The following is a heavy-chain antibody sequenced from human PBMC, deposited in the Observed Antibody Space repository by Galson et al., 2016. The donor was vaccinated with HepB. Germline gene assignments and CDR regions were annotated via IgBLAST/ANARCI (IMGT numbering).Heavy chain of an antibody. CDR3: ARALIAARGWFDS. D-gene: IGHD6-6*01. CDR2: ISHSGST. CDR1: GGSFSGYQ. J-gene: IGHJ5*01. Sequence: SETLSLTCAVYGGSFSGYQWIWIRQPPGKGLEWIGEISHSGSTNYNPSLKSRVTISIDTSKNQFSLKLSSVAAADPAVYYCARALIAARGWFDSWGQGTLVTVSS. V-gene: IGHV4-34*01.